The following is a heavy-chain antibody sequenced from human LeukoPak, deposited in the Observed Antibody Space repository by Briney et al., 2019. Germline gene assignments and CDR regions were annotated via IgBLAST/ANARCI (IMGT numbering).Heavy chain of an antibody. CDR2: INHSGST. J-gene: IGHJ4*02. CDR1: GGSFSGYY. CDR3: ARARPPPTYYFDY. V-gene: IGHV4-34*01. Sequence: SETLSLTCAVYGGSFSGYYWSWIRQPPGKGLEWIGEINHSGSTYYNPSLKSRVTISVDRSKNQFSLKLSSVTAADTAVYYCARARPPPTYYFDYWGQGTLVTVSS. D-gene: IGHD6-6*01.